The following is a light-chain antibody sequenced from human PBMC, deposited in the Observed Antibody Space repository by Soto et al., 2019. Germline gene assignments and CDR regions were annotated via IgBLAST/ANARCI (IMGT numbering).Light chain of an antibody. J-gene: IGKJ4*01. CDR1: QTISNW. Sequence: DIQLTQSPSTLSASVGDRVTITCRASQTISNWLAWYQQRPGKAPQLLISDASRLESGVPSRFSGSGSGTEFTLTISSLQSEDFAVYYCQQYNNWPLTFGGGTKVDIK. V-gene: IGKV1-5*01. CDR2: DAS. CDR3: QQYNNWPLT.